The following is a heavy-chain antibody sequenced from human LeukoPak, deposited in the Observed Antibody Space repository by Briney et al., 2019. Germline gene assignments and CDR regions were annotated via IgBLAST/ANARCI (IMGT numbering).Heavy chain of an antibody. D-gene: IGHD2/OR15-2a*01. J-gene: IGHJ4*02. CDR1: GGSFSGYY. CDR3: ARGLGVYHPSADH. V-gene: IGHV4-34*01. Sequence: PSETLSLTCAVYGGSFSGYYWSWIRQPPGKGLEWIGEINHSGSTNYNPSLKSRVTISVDTSKNQFSLKLSSVTAADTAVYYCARGLGVYHPSADHWGQGTLVTASS. CDR2: INHSGST.